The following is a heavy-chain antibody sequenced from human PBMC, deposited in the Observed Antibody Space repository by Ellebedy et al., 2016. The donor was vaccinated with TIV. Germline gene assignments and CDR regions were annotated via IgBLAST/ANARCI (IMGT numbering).Heavy chain of an antibody. CDR2: IGPSSTT. CDR3: AREMRAAARGFGMDV. CDR1: GFTFSDYF. D-gene: IGHD6-13*01. J-gene: IGHJ6*02. V-gene: IGHV3-11*06. Sequence: GGSLRLSCAASGFTFSDYFMNWIRQAPGGGLEWISYIGPSSTTYTRYADSVRGRFIISRDNVKNTLYLQMDSLRAEDMGVYYCAREMRAAARGFGMDVWGQGTTVTVSS.